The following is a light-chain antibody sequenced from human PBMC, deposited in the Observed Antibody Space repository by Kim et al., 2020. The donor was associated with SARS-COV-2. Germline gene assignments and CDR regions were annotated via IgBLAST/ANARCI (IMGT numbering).Light chain of an antibody. CDR3: QQYSNWPPIT. J-gene: IGKJ5*01. CDR2: GAS. Sequence: SPGERATLSCRASQSVGSHLAWYQQRPGQAPRLLIYGASTRATGIPARFSGSGSGTDFTLTISSLQSEDFAVYYCQQYSNWPPITFGQGTRLEIK. V-gene: IGKV3-15*01. CDR1: QSVGSH.